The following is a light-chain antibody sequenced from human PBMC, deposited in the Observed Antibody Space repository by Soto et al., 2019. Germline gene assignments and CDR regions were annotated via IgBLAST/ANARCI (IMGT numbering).Light chain of an antibody. CDR2: EVS. CDR3: FSYTSSGTYV. CDR1: SSDVGNYKY. J-gene: IGLJ1*01. V-gene: IGLV2-14*01. Sequence: QSALTQPASVSGSPGQSITISCTGTSSDVGNYKYVSRYQQHPGKAPKLMIYEVSNRPSGVSNRFSGSKSGNTASLTISGLQAEDETDYYCFSYTSSGTYVFGTGTK.